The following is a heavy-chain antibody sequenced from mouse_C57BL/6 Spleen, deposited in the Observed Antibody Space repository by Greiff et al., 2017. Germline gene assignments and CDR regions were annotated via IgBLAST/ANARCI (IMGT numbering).Heavy chain of an antibody. V-gene: IGHV1-64*01. Sequence: QVQLQQPGAELVKPGASVKLSCKASGYTFTSYWMHWVKQRPGQGLEWIGMINPNSGSTNYNEKFKSKATLTVDKSSSTAYMQLSSLTSEDSAVYYCARGRVYYGYPWFADWGHGPLVTVSA. CDR2: INPNSGST. CDR1: GYTFTSYW. J-gene: IGHJ3*01. D-gene: IGHD2-2*01. CDR3: ARGRVYYGYPWFAD.